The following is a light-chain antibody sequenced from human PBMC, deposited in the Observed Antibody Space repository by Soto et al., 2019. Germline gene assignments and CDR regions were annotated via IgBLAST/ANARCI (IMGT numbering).Light chain of an antibody. J-gene: IGLJ1*01. CDR2: EVT. V-gene: IGLV2-23*02. Sequence: HCVLTRAASGSWAAGGGITISCTRTISDFGSYNLVSWYQQYAGKAPNLMIFEVTKRPAGISNRFSGSKSGNTASLTISGLQAEDEADSHCCSYAGGRTSYVFGTGTKVTVL. CDR1: ISDFGSYNL. CDR3: CSYAGGRTSYV.